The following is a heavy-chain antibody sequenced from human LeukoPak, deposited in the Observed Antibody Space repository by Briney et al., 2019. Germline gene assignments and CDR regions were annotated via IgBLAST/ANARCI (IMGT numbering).Heavy chain of an antibody. Sequence: SQTLSLTCTFSGFSLSTSEMCVSWIRQPPGRGLEWIGFVYYRGSAKYNPSLESRVTISVDTSKKQISLILKSVTAADTAVYYCGRNFEASSTWYIQYWGQGSLVTVSS. V-gene: IGHV4-61*08. D-gene: IGHD2-2*01. CDR2: VYYRGSA. CDR1: GFSLSTSEMC. J-gene: IGHJ1*01. CDR3: GRNFEASSTWYIQY.